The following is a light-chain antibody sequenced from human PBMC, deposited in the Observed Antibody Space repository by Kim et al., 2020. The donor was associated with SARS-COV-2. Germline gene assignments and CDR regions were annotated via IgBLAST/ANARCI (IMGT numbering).Light chain of an antibody. V-gene: IGLV2-11*01. CDR2: DVS. J-gene: IGLJ2*01. CDR1: SRDVGGYNY. Sequence: GQSVTISCTVTSRDVGGYNYVSWYQQHPGKAPKLMIYDVSKRPSGVPDRFSGSKSGNTASLTVSGLQAEDEADYYCCSYAGSYTVVFGGGTQLTVL. CDR3: CSYAGSYTVV.